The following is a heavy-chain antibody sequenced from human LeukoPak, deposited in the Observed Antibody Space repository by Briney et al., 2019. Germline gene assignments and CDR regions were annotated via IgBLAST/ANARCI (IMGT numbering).Heavy chain of an antibody. Sequence: SETLSLTCAVYGGSFSGYYWSWIRQPPGKGLEWIGEIDHSGSTNYNPSLKSRVTISVDTSKNQFSLKLSSVTAADTAVYYCARGAPGAAKLKYYFDYWGQGTLVTVSS. CDR3: ARGAPGAAKLKYYFDY. CDR2: IDHSGST. J-gene: IGHJ4*02. V-gene: IGHV4-34*01. D-gene: IGHD1-26*01. CDR1: GGSFSGYY.